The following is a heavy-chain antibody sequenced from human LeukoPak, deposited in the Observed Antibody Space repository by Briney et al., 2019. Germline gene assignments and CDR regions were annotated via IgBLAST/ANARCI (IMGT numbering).Heavy chain of an antibody. J-gene: IGHJ4*02. V-gene: IGHV3-74*01. D-gene: IGHD1-26*01. CDR2: INGDGSST. CDR1: GFTFSDYW. Sequence: PGGSLRLSCVAAGFTFSDYWMHWVRQVPGKGLVWVSRINGDGSSTSYADSVKGRFTISRDNAKNTVYLQMSSLRAEDTAVYYCARRGGSYNDYWGQGTLVTVSS. CDR3: ARRGGSYNDY.